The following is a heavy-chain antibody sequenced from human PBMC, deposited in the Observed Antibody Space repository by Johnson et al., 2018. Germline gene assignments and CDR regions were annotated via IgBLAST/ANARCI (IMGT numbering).Heavy chain of an antibody. CDR2: ISYDGSTE. D-gene: IGHD3-16*01. V-gene: IGHV3-30*18. Sequence: QVQLVQSGGGVVQPGRSLRLSCAASGMSFSTYGMYWVRQAPGKGLDWVALISYDGSTEYYADSVKGRFTISRDTSKYTLYLEMNSLKPEDTAVYYCAKRGGVGGVVFVWARDVWGQGTTVTVSS. CDR3: AKRGGVGGVVFVWARDV. CDR1: GMSFSTYG. J-gene: IGHJ6*02.